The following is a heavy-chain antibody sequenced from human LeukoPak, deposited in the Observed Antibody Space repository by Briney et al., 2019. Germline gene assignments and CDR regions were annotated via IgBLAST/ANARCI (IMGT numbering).Heavy chain of an antibody. Sequence: SETLSLTCAVYGGSFSGYYWSWIRQPPGKGLEWIGEINHSGSTNYNPSLKSRVTISVDTSKNQFSLKLSSVPAADTAVYYCARAGAVAGGKNAFDIWGQGTMVTVSS. CDR1: GGSFSGYY. J-gene: IGHJ3*02. V-gene: IGHV4-34*01. CDR2: INHSGST. CDR3: ARAGAVAGGKNAFDI. D-gene: IGHD6-19*01.